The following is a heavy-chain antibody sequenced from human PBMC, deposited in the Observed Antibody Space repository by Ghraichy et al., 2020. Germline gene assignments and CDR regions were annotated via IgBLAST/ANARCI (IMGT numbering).Heavy chain of an antibody. V-gene: IGHV3-21*01. Sequence: GESLNISCAASGFTFSSYSMNWVRQAPGKGLEWVSSISSSSSYIYYADSVKGRFTISRDNAKNSLYLQMNSLRAEDTAVYYCARDPEDYSNYAAWGQGTLVTVSS. CDR2: ISSSSSYI. CDR3: ARDPEDYSNYAA. D-gene: IGHD4-11*01. CDR1: GFTFSSYS. J-gene: IGHJ4*02.